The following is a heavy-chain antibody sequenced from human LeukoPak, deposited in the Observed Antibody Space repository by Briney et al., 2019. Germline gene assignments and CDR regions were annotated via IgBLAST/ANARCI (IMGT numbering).Heavy chain of an antibody. J-gene: IGHJ5*02. CDR2: ISDSGSGT. D-gene: IGHD6-19*01. V-gene: IGHV3-23*01. CDR3: AKAPMAGTQWYDP. Sequence: GGSLRLSCAASGSSFSTYGISWVRQAPGKGLEWVSSISDSGSGTIYADSVKGRFTISRDNSKNTLYLQINSLLPEDTAIYYCAKAPMAGTQWYDPWGQGTLVIVSS. CDR1: GSSFSTYG.